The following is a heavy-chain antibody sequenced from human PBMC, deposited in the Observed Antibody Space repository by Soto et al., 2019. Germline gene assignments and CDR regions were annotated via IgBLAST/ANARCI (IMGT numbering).Heavy chain of an antibody. CDR1: GFTVSSNY. Sequence: GGSLRLSCAASGFTVSSNYMSWVRQAPGKGLEWVSVIYSGGSTYYADSVKGRFTISRDNSKNTLYLQMNSLRAEDTAVYYCARETVTTSVNGYYYYYYGMGVWGQGTTVTVSS. CDR2: IYSGGST. D-gene: IGHD4-4*01. V-gene: IGHV3-53*01. J-gene: IGHJ6*02. CDR3: ARETVTTSVNGYYYYYYGMGV.